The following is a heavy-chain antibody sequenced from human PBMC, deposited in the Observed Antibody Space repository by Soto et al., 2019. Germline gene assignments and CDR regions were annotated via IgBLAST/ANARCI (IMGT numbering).Heavy chain of an antibody. D-gene: IGHD4-17*01. CDR2: VSYSGRT. CDR1: RGSINNYY. CDR3: ARLQYTVVTAFDF. J-gene: IGHJ3*01. V-gene: IGHV4-59*03. Sequence: SETLSLTCTVSRGSINNYYWTLIRQPPGKGLEWIGYVSYSGRTNYNPSLKSRVNMFVDKSKNQFSLNLTSVTAADTAVYYCARLQYTVVTAFDFWGQGTMVTVSS.